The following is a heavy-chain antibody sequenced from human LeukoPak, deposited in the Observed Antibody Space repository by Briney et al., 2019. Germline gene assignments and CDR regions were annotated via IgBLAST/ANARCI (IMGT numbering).Heavy chain of an antibody. J-gene: IGHJ4*02. V-gene: IGHV3-23*01. CDR3: AKDSDIFNY. Sequence: GGSLRLSCAASGFTFSSYAMTWVRQAPGKGLEWVSGIGGSGGSTYYADSVKGRFSISRDNSKNTLYLQMNSLRAEDTAVYFRAKDSDIFNYWGQGTLVTVSS. CDR1: GFTFSSYA. CDR2: IGGSGGST. D-gene: IGHD2-21*02.